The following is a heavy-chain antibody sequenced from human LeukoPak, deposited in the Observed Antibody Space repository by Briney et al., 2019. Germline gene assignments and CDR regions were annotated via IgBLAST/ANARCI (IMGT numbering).Heavy chain of an antibody. CDR1: GGSISSYY. J-gene: IGHJ4*02. CDR2: IYTGGTT. V-gene: IGHV4-4*07. Sequence: SETLSLTCTVSGGSISSYYWNWIRQPAGKGLEWIGRIYTGGTTNYNPSLKSRVTMSVDTSKNQFSLKLRFVTAADTAVCYCAREYVWGSTVEDWGQGTLVTVS. CDR3: AREYVWGSTVED. D-gene: IGHD3-16*01.